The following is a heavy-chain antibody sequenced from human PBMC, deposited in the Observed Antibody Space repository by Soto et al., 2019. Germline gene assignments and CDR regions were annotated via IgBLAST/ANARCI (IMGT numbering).Heavy chain of an antibody. CDR2: ISNDGSDK. J-gene: IGHJ3*01. CDR3: AKDQVIAASHGVD. CDR1: GFTFNNYG. D-gene: IGHD6-13*01. V-gene: IGHV3-30*18. Sequence: ESGGGVVQPGRSLRLSCAASGFTFNNYGMHWVRQAPGKGLEWVATISNDGSDKYYADSVKGRLTISRDNSKNTVYLQMNSLRAEDTALYYCAKDQVIAASHGVDWGQGTMVTVSS.